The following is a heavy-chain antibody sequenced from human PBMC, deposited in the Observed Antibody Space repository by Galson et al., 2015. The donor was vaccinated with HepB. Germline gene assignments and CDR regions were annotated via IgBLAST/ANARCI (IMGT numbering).Heavy chain of an antibody. CDR2: IGGNGVST. V-gene: IGHV3-64*01. CDR3: VKDRGTMVRGAYDAFDI. Sequence: SLRLSCAASGFTFSNYAMHWVRQAPGKRLEFVSAIGGNGVSTYYGNSVRGRFTISRDNSKNTLYLQMGSLRPEDMAVYHCVKDRGTMVRGAYDAFDIWGQGTMVTVSS. D-gene: IGHD3-10*01. CDR1: GFTFSNYA. J-gene: IGHJ3*02.